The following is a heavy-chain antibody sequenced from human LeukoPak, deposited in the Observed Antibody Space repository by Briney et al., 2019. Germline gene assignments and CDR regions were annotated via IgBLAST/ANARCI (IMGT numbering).Heavy chain of an antibody. CDR1: GGTFSSYA. CDR3: ARVGLKDYYYYMDV. J-gene: IGHJ6*03. D-gene: IGHD3/OR15-3a*01. Sequence: SVKVSCKASGGTFSSYAISWVRQVPGQGLEWMGRIIPIFGTANYAQKFQGRVTITTDESTSTAYMEPSSLRSEDTAVYYCARVGLKDYYYYMDVWGKGTTVTVSS. CDR2: IIPIFGTA. V-gene: IGHV1-69*05.